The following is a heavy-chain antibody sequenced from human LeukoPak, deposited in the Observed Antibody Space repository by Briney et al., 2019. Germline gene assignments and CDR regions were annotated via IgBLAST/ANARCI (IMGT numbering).Heavy chain of an antibody. Sequence: SVKVSCKASGGTFSSYAISWVRQAPGQGLEWMGRIIPILGIANYAQKLQGRVTMTTDTSTSTAYMELRSLRSDDTAVYYCARDPSTYDSSGYYPWGQGTLVTVSS. V-gene: IGHV1-69*04. D-gene: IGHD3-22*01. J-gene: IGHJ5*02. CDR3: ARDPSTYDSSGYYP. CDR1: GGTFSSYA. CDR2: IIPILGIA.